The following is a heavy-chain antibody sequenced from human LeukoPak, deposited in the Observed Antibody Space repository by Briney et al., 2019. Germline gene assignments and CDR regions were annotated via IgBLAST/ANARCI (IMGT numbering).Heavy chain of an antibody. CDR2: IYSGGST. V-gene: IGHV3-53*01. CDR3: ASTDYGGNSDY. CDR1: GFTVSSNY. Sequence: GGSLRLSCAASGFTVSSNYMSRVRQAPGKGLEWVSVIYSGGSTYYADSVKGRFTISRDNSKNTLYLQMNSLRAEDTAVYYCASTDYGGNSDYWGQGTLVTVSS. D-gene: IGHD4-23*01. J-gene: IGHJ4*02.